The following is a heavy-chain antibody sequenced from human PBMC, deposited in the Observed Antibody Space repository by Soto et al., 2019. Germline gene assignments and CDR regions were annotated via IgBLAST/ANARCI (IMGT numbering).Heavy chain of an antibody. V-gene: IGHV1-2*02. CDR3: ARVKAAFAWLSEGDIYYYGMDV. CDR2: INPNSGGT. D-gene: IGHD3-9*01. CDR1: GYTFTGYY. J-gene: IGHJ6*02. Sequence: ASVKVSCEASGYTFTGYYMHWVRQAPGLGLGWRGWINPNSGGTNYAQKFQGRVTMTRDTSISTAYMGLSRLRSHDTGVYYRARVKAAFAWLSEGDIYYYGMDVWGQGTTVTVSS.